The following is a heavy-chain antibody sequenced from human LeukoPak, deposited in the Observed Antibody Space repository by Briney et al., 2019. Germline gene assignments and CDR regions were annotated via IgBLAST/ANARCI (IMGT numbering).Heavy chain of an antibody. CDR3: ARDWAHGAFDF. CDR2: IHFSGTT. Sequence: SETLSLTCAVSGYSISSGFDWGWIRQTPEKGLEWIASIHFSGTTYYNPSLKNRVTISVDTSKDQFFLQMSSVTAADTAVYYCARDWAHGAFDFWGQGTIVTVSS. J-gene: IGHJ3*01. D-gene: IGHD7-27*01. V-gene: IGHV4-38-2*02. CDR1: GYSISSGFD.